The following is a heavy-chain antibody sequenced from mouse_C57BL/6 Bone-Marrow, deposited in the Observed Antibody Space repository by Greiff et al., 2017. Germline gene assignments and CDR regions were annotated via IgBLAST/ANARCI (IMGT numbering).Heavy chain of an antibody. J-gene: IGHJ1*03. V-gene: IGHV1-61*01. Sequence: QVQLQQPGAELVRPGSSVKLSCKASGYTFTSYWMDWVKQRPGQGLEWIGNIYPSDSETHYNQKFKDKAPLTVDKSSSTAYMQLSSLTSEDSAVYYCARKGYYSNYWYFDVWGTGTTGTVSS. CDR2: IYPSDSET. CDR1: GYTFTSYW. D-gene: IGHD2-5*01. CDR3: ARKGYYSNYWYFDV.